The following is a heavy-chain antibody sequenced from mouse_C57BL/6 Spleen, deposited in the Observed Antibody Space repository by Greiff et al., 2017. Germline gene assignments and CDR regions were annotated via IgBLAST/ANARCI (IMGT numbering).Heavy chain of an antibody. D-gene: IGHD4-1*01. V-gene: IGHV1-69*01. CDR1: GYTFTSYW. Sequence: QVQLQQPGAELVMPGASVKLSCKASGYTFTSYWMHWVKQRPGQGLEWIGEIDPSDSYTNYNQKFKGKSTLTVDKSSSTAYMQLSSLTSEDTAVYYCAMSGTSGAMDYWGQGTSVTVSS. CDR2: IDPSDSYT. J-gene: IGHJ4*01. CDR3: AMSGTSGAMDY.